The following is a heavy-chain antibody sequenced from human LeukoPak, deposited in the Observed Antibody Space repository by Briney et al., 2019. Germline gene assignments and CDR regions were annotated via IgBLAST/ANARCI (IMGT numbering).Heavy chain of an antibody. CDR3: AELGITMIGGV. V-gene: IGHV3-23*01. Sequence: PGGSLRLSCAASGFTFSRYGMSWVRQAPGKGLEWVSAISGSGGSTYYADSVKGRFTISRDNAKSSLYLQMNRLRAEDTAVYYCAELGITMIGGVWGKGTTVTISS. CDR2: ISGSGGST. CDR1: GFTFSRYG. D-gene: IGHD3-10*02. J-gene: IGHJ6*04.